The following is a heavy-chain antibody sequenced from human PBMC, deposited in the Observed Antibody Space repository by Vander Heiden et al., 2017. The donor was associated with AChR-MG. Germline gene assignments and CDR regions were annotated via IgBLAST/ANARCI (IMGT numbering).Heavy chain of an antibody. V-gene: IGHV3-30-3*01. D-gene: IGHD3-3*02. J-gene: IGHJ4*02. CDR1: GFTFSSYA. Sequence: CPVSGFTFSSYAMHWVRQAPGKGLEWVAVISYDGSNKYYADSVKGRFTISRDNSKNTLYLQMNSLRAEDTAVYYCARDLAGHDYWGQGTLVTVSS. CDR3: ARDLAGHDY. CDR2: ISYDGSNK.